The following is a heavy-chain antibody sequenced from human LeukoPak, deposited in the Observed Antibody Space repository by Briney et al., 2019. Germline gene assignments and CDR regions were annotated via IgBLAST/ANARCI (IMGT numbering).Heavy chain of an antibody. CDR3: ARDCSGGNCYLGVIDY. V-gene: IGHV4-39*07. CDR1: GVSISSGSNY. J-gene: IGHJ4*02. D-gene: IGHD2-15*01. CDR2: IHSSGST. Sequence: SETLSLTCSVSGVSISSGSNYWGWIRQPPGKTLEWIGSIHSSGSTYYNPSLKSRIIILFDTAKNHFSLNLSSVTAADTAVYYCARDCSGGNCYLGVIDYWGQGTQVVVSS.